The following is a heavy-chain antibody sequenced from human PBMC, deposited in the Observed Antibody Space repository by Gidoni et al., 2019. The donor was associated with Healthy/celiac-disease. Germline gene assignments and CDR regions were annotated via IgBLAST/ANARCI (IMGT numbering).Heavy chain of an antibody. J-gene: IGHJ5*02. V-gene: IGHV4-59*01. D-gene: IGHD3-22*01. CDR2: IYYSGST. CDR3: ARDGDYDSSGYYPLGFDP. Sequence: QVQLQESGPGLVKPSETLSLTCTVSGGSISSYYWSWIRQPPGKGLEWIGYIYYSGSTNYNPSLKSRVTISVDTSKNQFSLKLSSVTAADTAVYYCARDGDYDSSGYYPLGFDPWGQGTLVTVSS. CDR1: GGSISSYY.